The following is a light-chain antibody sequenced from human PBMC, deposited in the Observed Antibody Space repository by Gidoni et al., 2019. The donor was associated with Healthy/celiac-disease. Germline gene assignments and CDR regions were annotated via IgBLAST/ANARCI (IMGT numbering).Light chain of an antibody. CDR2: WAS. V-gene: IGKV4-1*01. CDR1: QSLLWRSDKRNY. Sequence: DIVLTQSPDSLLVSLGERATIKCKSSQSLLWRSDKRNYLSWFQQRPGQPPKLLIPWASMRESGVHERFIGSGSGTDFTLTITSLQAEDVAVYYCQHYWTHLGAFGQGTKLEI. CDR3: QHYWTHLGA. J-gene: IGKJ2*01.